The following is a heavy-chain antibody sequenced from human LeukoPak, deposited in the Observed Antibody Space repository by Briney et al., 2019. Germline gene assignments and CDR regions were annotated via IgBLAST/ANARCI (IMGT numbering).Heavy chain of an antibody. CDR2: ISSSSSYI. J-gene: IGHJ4*02. V-gene: IGHV3-21*01. CDR1: GFTFSSYS. CDR3: ALSGSGSSFDY. Sequence: GGSLRLSCAASGFTFSSYSMNWVRQAPGKGLEWVSSISSSSSYIYYADSVKGRLTISRDNAKNSLYLQMNSLRAEDTAVYYCALSGSGSSFDYWGQGTLVTVSS. D-gene: IGHD3-10*01.